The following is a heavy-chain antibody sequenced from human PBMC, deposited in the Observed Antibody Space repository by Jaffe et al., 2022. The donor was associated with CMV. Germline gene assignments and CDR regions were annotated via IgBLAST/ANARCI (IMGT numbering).Heavy chain of an antibody. D-gene: IGHD3-3*01. Sequence: EVLLVESGGGLVKPGGSLRLSCTASGITFNYAWMSWVRQAPGKGLEWVGRIKSYTDGGTTDYAAPVKGRFTISRDDSKNTLYLQMNSLKSEDTAVYYCTKNYDFWSGYHGRVHYSYMDVWGKGTTVTVSS. CDR2: IKSYTDGGTT. V-gene: IGHV3-15*01. CDR1: GITFNYAW. J-gene: IGHJ6*03. CDR3: TKNYDFWSGYHGRVHYSYMDV.